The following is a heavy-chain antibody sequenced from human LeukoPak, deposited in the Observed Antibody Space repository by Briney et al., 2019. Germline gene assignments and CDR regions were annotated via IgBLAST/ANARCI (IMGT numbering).Heavy chain of an antibody. CDR1: GGSISSNSYY. CDR2: IYYSEST. Sequence: SETLSLTCTVSGGSISSNSYYWGWIRQPPGKGLEWIGNIYYSESTYYNPSLKSRVTISVDTSKNQFSLKLSSVTAADTAVYYCARLVSSNIWVYYFDYWGQGTLVTVSS. V-gene: IGHV4-39*01. CDR3: ARLVSSNIWVYYFDY. J-gene: IGHJ4*02. D-gene: IGHD2-2*01.